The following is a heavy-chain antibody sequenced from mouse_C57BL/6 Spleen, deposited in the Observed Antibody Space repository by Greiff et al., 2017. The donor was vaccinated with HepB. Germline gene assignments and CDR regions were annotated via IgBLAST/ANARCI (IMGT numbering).Heavy chain of an antibody. CDR1: GYSFTGYY. CDR2: INPSTGGT. CDR3: ARSGQGFAY. J-gene: IGHJ3*01. Sequence: EVQRVESGPELVKPGASVKISCKASGYSFTGYYMNWVKQSPEKSLEWIGEINPSTGGTTYNQKFKAKATLTVDKSASTAYMQLKSLTSEDSAVYYCARSGQGFAYWGQGTLVTVSA. V-gene: IGHV1-42*01.